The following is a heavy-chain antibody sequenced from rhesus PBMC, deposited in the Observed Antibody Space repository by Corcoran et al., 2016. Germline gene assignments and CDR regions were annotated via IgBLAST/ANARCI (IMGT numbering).Heavy chain of an antibody. Sequence: DVQLVESGGGLVKPGGSLRLSCVASGFTFSSYEMHWVRQAPGKGLEWVSVISNGGNSTWYADSVKGRFTISRENAKNTLYLQMNSLRTEDTAVYYCARDRAGGFDYWGQGVLVTVSS. CDR3: ARDRAGGFDY. J-gene: IGHJ4*01. CDR2: ISNGGNST. V-gene: IGHV3-100*02. CDR1: GFTFSSYE. D-gene: IGHD1-1*01.